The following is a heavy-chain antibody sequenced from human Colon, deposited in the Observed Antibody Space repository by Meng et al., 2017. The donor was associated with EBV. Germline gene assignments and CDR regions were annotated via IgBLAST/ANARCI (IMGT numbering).Heavy chain of an antibody. CDR1: GGSFSGYV. CDR3: ARVPTTGYKDH. CDR2: VSHPGSA. J-gene: IGHJ4*02. Sequence: VLLQQLCAGLLKPSETLSLTCTVNGGSFSGYVWSWVRQPPGKGMEWIGEVSHPGSANYNPSLKSRVTISVDASEKQFSLRLTSVTAADSAVYYCARVPTTGYKDHWGQGTLVTVSS. D-gene: IGHD3-9*01. V-gene: IGHV4-34*01.